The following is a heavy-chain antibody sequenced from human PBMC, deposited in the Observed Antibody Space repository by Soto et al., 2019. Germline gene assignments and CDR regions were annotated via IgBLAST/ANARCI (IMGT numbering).Heavy chain of an antibody. J-gene: IGHJ6*02. CDR2: IIPIFGTA. D-gene: IGHD3-3*01. CDR1: GGTFSSYA. V-gene: IGHV1-69*13. Sequence: TVKVSCKASGGTFSSYAISWVRQAPGQGLEWMGGIIPIFGTANYAQKFQGRVTITADESTSTAYMELSSLRSEDTAVYYCARLPGRYDFWSGYYTDYYYGMDVWSQGTTVTVSS. CDR3: ARLPGRYDFWSGYYTDYYYGMDV.